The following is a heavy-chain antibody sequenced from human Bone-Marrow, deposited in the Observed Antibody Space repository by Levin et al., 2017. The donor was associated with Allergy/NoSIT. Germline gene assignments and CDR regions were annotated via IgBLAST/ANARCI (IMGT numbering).Heavy chain of an antibody. CDR2: IYPSDSDS. Sequence: WASVKVSCKGSGYRFTSYWIGWVRQMPGKGLEWMGIIYPSDSDSRYSPSFQGQVTISADKSTSTAYLQWSSLKASDTAIYYCARRGKDSYYYYMDVWGKGTTVIVSS. CDR1: GYRFTSYW. J-gene: IGHJ6*03. V-gene: IGHV5-51*01. CDR3: ARRGKDSYYYYMDV. D-gene: IGHD4-23*01.